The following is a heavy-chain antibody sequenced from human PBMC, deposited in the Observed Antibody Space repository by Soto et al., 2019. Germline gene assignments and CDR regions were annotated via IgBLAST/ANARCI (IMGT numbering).Heavy chain of an antibody. CDR2: IIPIFGTA. D-gene: IGHD3-22*01. CDR3: ARGSGYYYWDDY. J-gene: IGHJ4*02. CDR1: GGTFSSYA. V-gene: IGHV1-69*13. Sequence: SVKVSCKASGGTFSSYAISCVRQAPGQGLEWMGGIIPIFGTANYAQKFQGRVTITADESTSTAYMELSSLRSEDTAVYYCARGSGYYYWDDYWGQGTLVTVSS.